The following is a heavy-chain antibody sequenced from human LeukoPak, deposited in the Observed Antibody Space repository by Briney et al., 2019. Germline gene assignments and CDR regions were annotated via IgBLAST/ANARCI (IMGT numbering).Heavy chain of an antibody. CDR2: IHYTGST. Sequence: PSETLSLTCTVSGGSISSYYWSWLRQSPGKGLECIGYIHYTGSTNYNPSLKSRVTISVETSKNQFSLKLKSVTAADTAVYYCARGGYYGSGNDFRFDHWGQGTLVTVSS. J-gene: IGHJ5*02. CDR3: ARGGYYGSGNDFRFDH. CDR1: GGSISSYY. D-gene: IGHD3-10*01. V-gene: IGHV4-59*01.